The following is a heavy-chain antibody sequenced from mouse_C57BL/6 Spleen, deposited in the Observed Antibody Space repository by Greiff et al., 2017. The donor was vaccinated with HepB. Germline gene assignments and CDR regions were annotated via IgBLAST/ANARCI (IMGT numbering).Heavy chain of an antibody. J-gene: IGHJ3*01. CDR2: INPYNGGT. CDR3: ASPSTIPRDWFAY. Sequence: DVKLQESGPVLVKPGASVKMSCKASGYTFTDYYMNWVKQSHGKSLEWIGVINPYNGGTSYNQKFKGKATLTVDKSSSTAYMELNSLTSEDSAVYDCASPSTIPRDWFAYWGQGTLVTVSA. V-gene: IGHV1-19*01. D-gene: IGHD2-1*01. CDR1: GYTFTDYY.